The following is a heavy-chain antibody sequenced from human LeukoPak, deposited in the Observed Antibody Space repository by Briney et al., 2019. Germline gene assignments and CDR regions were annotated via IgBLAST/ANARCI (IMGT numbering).Heavy chain of an antibody. J-gene: IGHJ5*02. V-gene: IGHV1-18*01. CDR3: ARGPFYDSSGYSRGNWFDP. CDR1: GGTFSSYA. CDR2: ISAYNGNT. Sequence: GASVKVSCKASGGTFSSYAISWVRQAPGQGLEWMGWISAYNGNTNYAQKLQGRVTMTTDTSTSTAYMELRSLRSDDTAVYYCARGPFYDSSGYSRGNWFDPWGQGTLVTVSS. D-gene: IGHD3-22*01.